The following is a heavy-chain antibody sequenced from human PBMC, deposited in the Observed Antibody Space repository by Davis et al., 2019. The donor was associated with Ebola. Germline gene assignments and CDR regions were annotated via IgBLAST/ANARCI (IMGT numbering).Heavy chain of an antibody. CDR1: AYNFTSSY. V-gene: IGHV7-4-1*02. J-gene: IGHJ6*04. CDR2: TNINTGNP. D-gene: IGHD2-2*01. Sequence: ASVQDSCNASAYNFTSSYMHSVRQPPGHGLEWMGWTNINTGNPTYTQGFTGRFVFSLDTSVSTAYLQITSLKAEDTAVYYCARSSYTWYFSGMDVWGKGTTVTVSS. CDR3: ARSSYTWYFSGMDV.